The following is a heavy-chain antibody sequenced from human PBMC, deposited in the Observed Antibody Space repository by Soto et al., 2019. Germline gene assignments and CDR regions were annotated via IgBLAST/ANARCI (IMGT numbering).Heavy chain of an antibody. J-gene: IGHJ5*02. D-gene: IGHD1-7*01. Sequence: GESLKISCTGSTYSFTNYWIGWVRQMPGRGLEWMGIIYPGDSDTRYNPSFQGRVTISADKSISTAYLEWSSLETSDSAMYFCARLYRMENFDPWGQGTLVTVSS. V-gene: IGHV5-51*01. CDR2: IYPGDSDT. CDR1: TYSFTNYW. CDR3: ARLYRMENFDP.